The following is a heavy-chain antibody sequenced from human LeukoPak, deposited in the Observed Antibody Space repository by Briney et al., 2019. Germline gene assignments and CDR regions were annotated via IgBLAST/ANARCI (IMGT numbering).Heavy chain of an antibody. CDR2: IYYSGSA. Sequence: PSETLSLTCTVSGGSISSSSYYWGWIRQPPGKGLEWIGSIYYSGSAYYNPSLKSRVTISVDTSKNQFSLKLSSVTAADTAVYYCARGTYDFWSGYSNWFDPWGQGTLVTVSS. CDR1: GGSISSSSYY. V-gene: IGHV4-39*01. J-gene: IGHJ5*02. CDR3: ARGTYDFWSGYSNWFDP. D-gene: IGHD3-3*01.